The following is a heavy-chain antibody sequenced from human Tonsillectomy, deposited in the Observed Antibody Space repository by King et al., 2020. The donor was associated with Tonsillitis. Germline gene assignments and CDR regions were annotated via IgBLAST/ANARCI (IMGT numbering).Heavy chain of an antibody. Sequence: VQLVESGGGLVKPGGSLRLSCAASGFTFSSYSMNWVRQAPGKGLEWVSSISSSSSYIYYADSVKGRFTISRDNAKNSLYLQMNSLRAEDTAVYYCARDGEKGARIYYYYYYMDVWGKGTTVTVSS. V-gene: IGHV3-21*01. CDR2: ISSSSSYI. CDR3: ARDGEKGARIYYYYYYMDV. CDR1: GFTFSSYS. D-gene: IGHD3-10*01. J-gene: IGHJ6*03.